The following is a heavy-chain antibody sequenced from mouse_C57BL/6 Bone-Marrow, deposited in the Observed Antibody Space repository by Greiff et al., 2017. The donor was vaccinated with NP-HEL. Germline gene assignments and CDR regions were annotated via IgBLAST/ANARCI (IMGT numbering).Heavy chain of an antibody. CDR1: GYSITSGYY. Sequence: EVHLVESGPGLVKPSQSLSLTCSVTGYSITSGYYWNWIRQFPGNKLEWMGYISYDGSNNYNPSLKNRISITRDTSKNQFFLKLNSVTTEDTATYYCARDPVYDYDGFAYWGQGTLVTVSA. D-gene: IGHD2-4*01. CDR2: ISYDGSN. CDR3: ARDPVYDYDGFAY. V-gene: IGHV3-6*01. J-gene: IGHJ3*01.